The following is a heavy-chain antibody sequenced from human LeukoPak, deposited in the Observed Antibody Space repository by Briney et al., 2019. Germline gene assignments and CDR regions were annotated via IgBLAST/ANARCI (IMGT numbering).Heavy chain of an antibody. Sequence: GGSLRLSCAASGFTFRNYAMHWVRQAPGKGLEWVAVISKDGKNKYYSDSVQGRFTISRDNSKNTLSLQMDSLRAEDTAVYYCARDPYYSSGTYPDYWGQGTLVTVSS. J-gene: IGHJ4*02. CDR2: ISKDGKNK. CDR3: ARDPYYSSGTYPDY. CDR1: GFTFRNYA. D-gene: IGHD3-10*01. V-gene: IGHV3-30*04.